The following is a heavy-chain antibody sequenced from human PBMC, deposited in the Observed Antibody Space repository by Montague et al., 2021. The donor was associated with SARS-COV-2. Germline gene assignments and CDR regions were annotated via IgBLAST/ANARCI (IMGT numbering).Heavy chain of an antibody. V-gene: IGHV3-9*01. CDR1: GFTFDDYA. D-gene: IGHD1-26*01. J-gene: IGHJ3*02. CDR3: AKDIAGSYFSYDAFDT. CDR2: ISWDSGRR. Sequence: SLRLSFAASGFTFDDYAMHWVRQAPGKGLEWVSGISWDSGRRGYADSVKGRFTISRDNAKNSLYLQMTNLRTEDTAFYYCAKDIAGSYFSYDAFDTWGQGTMVTVSS.